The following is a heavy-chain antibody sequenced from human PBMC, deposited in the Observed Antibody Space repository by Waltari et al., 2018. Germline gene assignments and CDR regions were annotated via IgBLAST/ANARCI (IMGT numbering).Heavy chain of an antibody. CDR2: IYHSGST. J-gene: IGHJ5*02. CDR3: ARDRRNPEQENWFDP. Sequence: QVQLQESGPGLVKPSETLSLTCAVSGYSISSGYYWGWIRQPPGKGLEWIGSIYHSGSTYYNPSLKSRVTISVDTSKNQFSLKLSSVTAADTAVYYCARDRRNPEQENWFDPWGQGTLVTVSS. V-gene: IGHV4-38-2*02. CDR1: GYSISSGYY. D-gene: IGHD1-1*01.